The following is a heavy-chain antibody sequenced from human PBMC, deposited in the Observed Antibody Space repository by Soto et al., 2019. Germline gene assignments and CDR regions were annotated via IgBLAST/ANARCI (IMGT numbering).Heavy chain of an antibody. CDR2: IIPILGET. D-gene: IGHD3-16*01. V-gene: IGHV1-69*08. CDR3: ARGLGGRVDD. J-gene: IGHJ6*02. Sequence: QVQLVQSGAEVKKPGSSVRVSCKASGTIFSSYTISWVRQAPGQGLVWMGRIIPILGETNSAQKFQGRVTLTADKSTNTAYMELNSLRLEDTAVYYCARGLGGRVDDWGQGTTVTVSS. CDR1: GTIFSSYT.